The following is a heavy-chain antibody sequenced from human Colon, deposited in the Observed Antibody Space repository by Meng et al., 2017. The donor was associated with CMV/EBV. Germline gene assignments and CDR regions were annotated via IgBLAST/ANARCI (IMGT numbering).Heavy chain of an antibody. J-gene: IGHJ6*02. Sequence: GGSLRLSCAASGFSFTTFWMTWVRQAPGKGLEWVANVKEDGTGQWYVDSVKGRFTVSKGNAKQSVYLQMDSLRAEDTAVYYCVRYANSHYGMDVWGQGTTVTVSS. V-gene: IGHV3-7*01. CDR2: VKEDGTGQ. CDR3: VRYANSHYGMDV. CDR1: GFSFTTFW. D-gene: IGHD4-23*01.